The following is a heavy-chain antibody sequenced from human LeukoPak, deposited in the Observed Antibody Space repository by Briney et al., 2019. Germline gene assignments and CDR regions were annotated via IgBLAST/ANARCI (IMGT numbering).Heavy chain of an antibody. Sequence: PETQPVPRAVSGGSFSGYYWSWIRQPPGKGLEWIGEINQSGSTNYNPSLKIRVTISVDTSKNQFSLKLSSVTAADTAVYYCARGKSYYNAFDHWGQGTLVTVSS. CDR2: INQSGST. J-gene: IGHJ5*02. V-gene: IGHV4-34*01. D-gene: IGHD3-10*01. CDR1: GGSFSGYY. CDR3: ARGKSYYNAFDH.